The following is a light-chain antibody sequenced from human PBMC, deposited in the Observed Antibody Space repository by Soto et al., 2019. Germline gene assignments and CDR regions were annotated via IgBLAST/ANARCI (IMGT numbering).Light chain of an antibody. CDR2: KAF. Sequence: DIQMTQSPSTLSASVGDRVTITCRASQSISSWLAWYQQKPGKAPKLLIYKAFTLESGVPSNFIGSGSWTEFTITINSLQPEDFATSYCQQYNSYPWTFGQGTKVDIK. CDR1: QSISSW. V-gene: IGKV1-5*03. J-gene: IGKJ1*01. CDR3: QQYNSYPWT.